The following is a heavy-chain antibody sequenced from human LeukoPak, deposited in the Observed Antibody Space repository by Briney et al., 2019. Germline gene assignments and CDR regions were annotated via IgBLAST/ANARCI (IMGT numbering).Heavy chain of an antibody. D-gene: IGHD2-15*01. CDR1: GGSINNYY. J-gene: IGHJ3*02. Sequence: SETLSLTCTVSGGSINNYYWSWIRQPAGKGLEWIGRIYTRGSTNYNPSLKSRVTMSVDTSKNQFSLKLSSVTAADTAVYYCARGRYCSADICSGGDALDIWGQGTMVSVSS. CDR2: IYTRGST. V-gene: IGHV4-4*07. CDR3: ARGRYCSADICSGGDALDI.